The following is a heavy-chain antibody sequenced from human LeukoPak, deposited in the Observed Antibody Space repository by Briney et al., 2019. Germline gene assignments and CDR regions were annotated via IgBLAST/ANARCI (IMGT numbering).Heavy chain of an antibody. Sequence: ASVKVSCKASGHTFTGYYMHWVRQAPGQGLEWMGWINPNSGGTNYAQKLQGRVTMTRDTSISTAYMELSRLRSDDTAVYYCARDGMSIVVVPAAIAYWGQGTLVTVSS. CDR3: ARDGMSIVVVPAAIAY. CDR2: INPNSGGT. V-gene: IGHV1-2*02. J-gene: IGHJ4*02. CDR1: GHTFTGYY. D-gene: IGHD2-2*01.